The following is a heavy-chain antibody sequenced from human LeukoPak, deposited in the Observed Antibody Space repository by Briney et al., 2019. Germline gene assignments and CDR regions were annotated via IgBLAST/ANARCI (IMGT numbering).Heavy chain of an antibody. V-gene: IGHV3-9*01. J-gene: IGHJ3*02. D-gene: IGHD3-22*01. CDR2: ISWNSDNI. CDR1: GFTFDDYA. Sequence: GGSLRLSCEASGFTFDDYAMHWVRQAPGKGLEWVSGISWNSDNIGYADSVKGRFTISRDNAKNSLYLQMNSLRAEDTALYYCAREGDSSGYDAFDIWGQGTMVTVSS. CDR3: AREGDSSGYDAFDI.